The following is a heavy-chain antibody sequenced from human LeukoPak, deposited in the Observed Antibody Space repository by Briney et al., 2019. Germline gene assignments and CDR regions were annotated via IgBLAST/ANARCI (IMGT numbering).Heavy chain of an antibody. Sequence: GGSLRLSCAASGFTFSDSFTSWVRQAPGKGLEWVGRSRNKADSYTAEYAASVKGRFTISRDESKNSLYLQISSLETEGAAVYYCATSSWYRLAYWGQGSLVTVSS. CDR3: ATSSWYRLAY. J-gene: IGHJ4*02. D-gene: IGHD6-13*01. V-gene: IGHV3-72*01. CDR1: GFTFSDSF. CDR2: SRNKADSYTA.